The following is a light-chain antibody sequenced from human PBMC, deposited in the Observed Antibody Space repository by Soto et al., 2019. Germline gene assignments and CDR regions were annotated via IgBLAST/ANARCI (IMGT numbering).Light chain of an antibody. Sequence: ENVLMQSPGTLSLSPGDRDTLSCRASTCVTRSYLAWYQQKPGQAPRLLIYAASNRATGIPDRFSGSGSGTDFTLTISRLEPEDSAVYYCQQYGISPPMFTFGLGTKLEI. CDR3: QQYGISPPMFT. CDR1: TCVTRSY. CDR2: AAS. V-gene: IGKV3-20*01. J-gene: IGKJ2*01.